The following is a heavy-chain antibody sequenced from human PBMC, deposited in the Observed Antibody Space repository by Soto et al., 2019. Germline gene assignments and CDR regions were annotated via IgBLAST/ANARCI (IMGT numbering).Heavy chain of an antibody. D-gene: IGHD2-8*01. Sequence: TLSLTCTGSGDSIRSGAYYWSWLRQRPEKGLEFIGYIYHDGTTYYNPSVDNRLSLSIDTSKNLLSLRLASVTAADTAVYYCARDMYAGFTHYFDPWRQGTLVTVSS. CDR2: IYHDGTT. V-gene: IGHV4-31*03. CDR1: GDSIRSGAYY. CDR3: ARDMYAGFTHYFDP. J-gene: IGHJ5*02.